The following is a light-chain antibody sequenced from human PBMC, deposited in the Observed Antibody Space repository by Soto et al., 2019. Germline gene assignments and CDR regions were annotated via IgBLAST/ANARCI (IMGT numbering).Light chain of an antibody. J-gene: IGKJ1*01. CDR2: GAS. CDR1: QSVSSN. Sequence: EIVMTQSAATLSVSPGERATLSCRASQSVSSNLAWYQQKPGQAPRLLISGASTRATGIPARFSGSGSGTDFTLTISSLQSEDFAVYYCQQYYNLRTFGQGTKVDIK. CDR3: QQYYNLRT. V-gene: IGKV3-15*01.